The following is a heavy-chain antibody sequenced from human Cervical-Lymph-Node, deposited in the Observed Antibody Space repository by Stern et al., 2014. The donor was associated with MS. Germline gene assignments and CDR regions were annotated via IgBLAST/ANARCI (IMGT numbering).Heavy chain of an antibody. J-gene: IGHJ4*02. CDR3: ARDLSRLRGPAY. CDR2: ISGSGRTT. Sequence: VQLVQSGGGLVKSGGSLRLSCAASGFTFSDDYMSWIRQAPRKGLEWISHISGSGRTTYYGDSMQGRFTISRDNAKNSLYLHMNSLRADDTAVYYCARDLSRLRGPAYWGQGTLVTVSS. V-gene: IGHV3-11*01. D-gene: IGHD3-10*01. CDR1: GFTFSDDY.